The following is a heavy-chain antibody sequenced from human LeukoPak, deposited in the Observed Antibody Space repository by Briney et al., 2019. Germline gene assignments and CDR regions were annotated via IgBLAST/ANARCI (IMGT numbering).Heavy chain of an antibody. CDR3: ARFHRDDYGDYDWFDP. J-gene: IGHJ5*02. D-gene: IGHD4-17*01. CDR1: GGLTSISTYY. CDR2: IYYSGTT. V-gene: IGHV4-39*07. Sequence: SETLSLTCTVSGGLTSISTYYWGWIRQPPGKGLEWIGSIYYSGTTHYNPSLKSRVTISVDTSKNQFSLKLSSVTAADTAVYYCARFHRDDYGDYDWFDPWGQGTLVTVSS.